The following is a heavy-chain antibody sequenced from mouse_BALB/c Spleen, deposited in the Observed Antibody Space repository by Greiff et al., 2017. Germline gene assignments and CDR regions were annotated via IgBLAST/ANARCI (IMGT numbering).Heavy chain of an antibody. D-gene: IGHD2-4*01. CDR1: GFTFSSYA. J-gene: IGHJ3*01. CDR2: ISSGGST. V-gene: IGHV5-6-5*01. CDR3: AREDYDYVAWFAY. Sequence: EVKLVESGGGLVKPGGSLKLSCAASGFTFSSYAMSWVRQTPEKRLEWVASISSGGSTYYPDSVKGRFTISRDNARNILYLQMSSLRSEDTAMYYCAREDYDYVAWFAYWGQGTLVTVSA.